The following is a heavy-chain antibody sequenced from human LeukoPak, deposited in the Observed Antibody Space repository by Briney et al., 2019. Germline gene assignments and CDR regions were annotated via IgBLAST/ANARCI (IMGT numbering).Heavy chain of an antibody. D-gene: IGHD3-3*01. CDR1: GYSISCGYY. V-gene: IGHV4-38-2*02. CDR3: ARVPSYYDFWSGYPDYFDY. J-gene: IGHJ4*02. CDR2: IYHSGST. Sequence: SETLSLTCTVSGYSISCGYYWGWLRQPPGQGLEWIGSIYHSGSTYYNPSLKSRLTISVDTSKNQFSLKLRSVTAADTAVYYCARVPSYYDFWSGYPDYFDYWGQGTLVTVSS.